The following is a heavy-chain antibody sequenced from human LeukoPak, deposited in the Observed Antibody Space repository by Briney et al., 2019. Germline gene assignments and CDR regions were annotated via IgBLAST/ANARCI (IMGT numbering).Heavy chain of an antibody. CDR2: IYTSGST. CDR1: GGSISSYY. J-gene: IGHJ6*03. CDR3: ARDRHSSGWYPEYMDV. Sequence: SETLSLTCTVSGGSISSYYWSWIRQPAGKGLEWIGRIYTSGSTNYNPSLKSRVTMSVDTSKNQFSLKLSSVTAADTAVYYCARDRHSSGWYPEYMDVWGKGTTVTISS. D-gene: IGHD6-19*01. V-gene: IGHV4-4*07.